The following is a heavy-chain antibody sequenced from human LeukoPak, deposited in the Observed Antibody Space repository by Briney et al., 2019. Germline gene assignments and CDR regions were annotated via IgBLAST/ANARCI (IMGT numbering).Heavy chain of an antibody. J-gene: IGHJ4*02. CDR1: GFTFSSYA. V-gene: IGHV3-23*01. CDR2: ISGSGGST. CDR3: ARVRSSMDY. Sequence: GGSLRLSCAASGFTFSSYAMSWVRQAPGKGLEWVSAISGSGGSTYYADSVKGRFTISRDNAKNSLYLQMNSLRAEDTAVYYCARVRSSMDYWGQGTLVTVSS. D-gene: IGHD6-6*01.